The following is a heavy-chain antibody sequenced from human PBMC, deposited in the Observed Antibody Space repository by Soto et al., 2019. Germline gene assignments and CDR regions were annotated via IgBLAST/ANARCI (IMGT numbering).Heavy chain of an antibody. CDR3: ARDQRIAFDY. J-gene: IGHJ4*02. V-gene: IGHV1-3*05. CDR2: INAGNGNT. Sequence: QVQLVQSGAEEKKPGASVKVSCKASGYTFTSYAMHWVRQTPGQRLESMGWINAGNGNTKYSQKFQGRVTITRDTSASTAYMELGSLRSEDTAVYYCARDQRIAFDYWGQGTLVTVSS. D-gene: IGHD6-25*01. CDR1: GYTFTSYA.